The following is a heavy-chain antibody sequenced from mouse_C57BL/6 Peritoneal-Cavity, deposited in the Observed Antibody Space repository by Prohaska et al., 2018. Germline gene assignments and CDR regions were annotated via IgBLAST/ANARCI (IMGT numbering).Heavy chain of an antibody. CDR3: ARASSYCFDY. CDR2: INYDGSST. Sequence: EVKLVESEGGLVQPGSSMKLSCTASGFTFSDYYMAWVRQVPEKCLEWVANINYDGSSTYYLDSLKSRFIIARDNAKNILYLQMSSLKSEDTATYYCARASSYCFDYWGQGTTLTVSS. CDR1: GFTFSDYY. J-gene: IGHJ2*01. V-gene: IGHV5-16*01. D-gene: IGHD1-1*01.